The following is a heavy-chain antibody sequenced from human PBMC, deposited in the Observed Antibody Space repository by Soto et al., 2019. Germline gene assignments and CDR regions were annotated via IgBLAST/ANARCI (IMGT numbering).Heavy chain of an antibody. CDR1: GDSVSSDTHF. CDR3: ARIVVGATVDL. CDR2: ISYTGDT. J-gene: IGHJ5*02. D-gene: IGHD1-26*01. Sequence: PSETLSLTCTVAGDSVSSDTHFWTWIRQPPGKGLEWIAYISYTGDTNYNPSLRSRVTLSIDTSRNQFSLTLTSVTAADTAVYLCARIVVGATVDLWGQGSVVTVS. V-gene: IGHV4-61*01.